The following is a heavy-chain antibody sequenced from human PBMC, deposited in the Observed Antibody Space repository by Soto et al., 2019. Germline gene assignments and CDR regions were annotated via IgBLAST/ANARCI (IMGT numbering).Heavy chain of an antibody. CDR3: ARVQHPLVATGRFDY. D-gene: IGHD5-12*01. Sequence: GASVKVSCKASGYTFTAYYMHWVRQAPGQGLEWMGWINPSSGGTKYAQKFQDWVTMTRDTSISTAYMELSRLRSDDTAVYYCARVQHPLVATGRFDYWGQGTLVTVSS. J-gene: IGHJ4*02. V-gene: IGHV1-2*04. CDR1: GYTFTAYY. CDR2: INPSSGGT.